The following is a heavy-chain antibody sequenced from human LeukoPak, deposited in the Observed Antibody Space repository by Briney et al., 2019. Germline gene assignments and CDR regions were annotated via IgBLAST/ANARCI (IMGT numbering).Heavy chain of an antibody. CDR2: IYQSGST. CDR1: GGSIGSGGYF. D-gene: IGHD1-14*01. Sequence: PSETLSLTCTVSGGSIGSGGYFWSWIRQPPGKGLEWIGYIYQSGSTYYSPSLKSRVTISIDGSKNQFSLKLSSVTAADTAVYYCARTGIGLVLHYWGQGTLVTVSS. CDR3: ARTGIGLVLHY. V-gene: IGHV4-30-2*01. J-gene: IGHJ4*02.